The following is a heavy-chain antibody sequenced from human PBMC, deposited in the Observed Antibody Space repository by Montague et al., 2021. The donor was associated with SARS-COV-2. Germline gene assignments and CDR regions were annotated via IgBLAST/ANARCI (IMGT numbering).Heavy chain of an antibody. J-gene: IGHJ6*02. CDR2: IDWDDGK. CDR3: ARRTYDILTGYDCGMGV. D-gene: IGHD3-9*01. Sequence: PALVKPTQTLTLTCTFSGFSLSASGMCVSWIRQPPGKALEWLARIDWDDGKYYSTSLKTRLTISKDTSKNQVVLTMTNMDPVDTATYYCARRTYDILTGYDCGMGVWGQGTTVTVSS. V-gene: IGHV2-70*11. CDR1: GFSLSASGMC.